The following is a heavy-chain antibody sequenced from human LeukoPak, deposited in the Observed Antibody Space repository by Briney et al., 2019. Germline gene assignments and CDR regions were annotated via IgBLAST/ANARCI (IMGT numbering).Heavy chain of an antibody. D-gene: IGHD2-21*02. CDR1: GFTFSGYE. CDR3: ARSVVVTAIPHFDY. CDR2: ISSSGVSI. V-gene: IGHV3-48*03. J-gene: IGHJ4*02. Sequence: GGSLRLSCAASGFTFSGYELNWVRQAPGKGLEWLSYISSSGVSIFYADSVKGRFTISRDNAKNSLYLQISSLRVEDTAVYYCARSVVVTAIPHFDYWGQGTLVTVSS.